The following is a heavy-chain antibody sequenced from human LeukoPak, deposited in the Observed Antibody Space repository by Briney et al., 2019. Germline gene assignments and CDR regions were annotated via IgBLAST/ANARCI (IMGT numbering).Heavy chain of an antibody. CDR1: GFSFSSYW. CDR3: AKDRIAVAGNNFMDY. CDR2: ISWNSANI. Sequence: GGSLRLSCAASGFSFSSYWMTWVRQAPGKGLEWVSGISWNSANIGYADSVKGRFTISRDNAKNSLYLQMNSLRPEDTAFYYCAKDRIAVAGNNFMDYWGQGILVTVSS. V-gene: IGHV3-9*01. J-gene: IGHJ4*02. D-gene: IGHD6-19*01.